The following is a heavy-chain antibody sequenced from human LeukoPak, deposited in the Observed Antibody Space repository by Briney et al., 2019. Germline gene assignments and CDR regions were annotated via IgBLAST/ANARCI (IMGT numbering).Heavy chain of an antibody. D-gene: IGHD3-22*01. Sequence: PSGTLSLTCAVSGGSISSSNWWSWVRRPPGKGREWSGEIYHSGGTNYNPSLKSRVTISVDKSKNQFSLKLSSVTAADTAVYYCPRGPYYYDSSGYYIPYYGMDVWGQGTTVTVSS. CDR1: GGSISSSNW. J-gene: IGHJ6*02. CDR2: IYHSGGT. CDR3: PRGPYYYDSSGYYIPYYGMDV. V-gene: IGHV4-4*02.